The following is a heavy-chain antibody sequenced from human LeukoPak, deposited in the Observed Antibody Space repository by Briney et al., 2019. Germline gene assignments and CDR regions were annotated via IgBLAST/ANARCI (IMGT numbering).Heavy chain of an antibody. CDR2: TYYRYKWYN. J-gene: IGHJ4*02. CDR1: GDSVSSNSGA. Sequence: SQTLSLTCAISGDSVSSNSGAWNWIRQSPSRGLEWLGRTYYRYKWYNDYAVSVKSRITINPNTSKNQFSLQLNSVTPEDTAVYYCARDPGYAYYFDYWGQGTLVTVSS. D-gene: IGHD5-12*01. CDR3: ARDPGYAYYFDY. V-gene: IGHV6-1*01.